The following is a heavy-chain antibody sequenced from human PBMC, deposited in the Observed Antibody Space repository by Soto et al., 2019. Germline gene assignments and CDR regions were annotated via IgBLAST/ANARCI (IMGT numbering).Heavy chain of an antibody. CDR2: INPNSGGT. J-gene: IGHJ5*02. D-gene: IGHD3-22*01. V-gene: IGHV1-2*04. CDR1: GYTFTGYY. Sequence: NPGGSLRLSCKASGYTFTGYYMHWVRQAPGQGLEWMGWINPNSGGTNYAQKFQGWVTMTRDTSISTAYMELSRLRSDDTAVYYCARDPSVYYDSSGYYGGAWFDPWGQGTLVTVSS. CDR3: ARDPSVYYDSSGYYGGAWFDP.